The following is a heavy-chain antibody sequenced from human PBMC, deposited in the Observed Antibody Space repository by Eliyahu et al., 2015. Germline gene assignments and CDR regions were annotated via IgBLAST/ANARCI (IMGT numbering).Heavy chain of an antibody. CDR2: IYHSGST. CDR1: GXSIXXGGYS. J-gene: IGHJ1*01. V-gene: IGHV4-30-2*01. Sequence: QLQLQESGSGLVKPSQTLSLTCAVSGXSIXXGGYSWSWXRQPPGKGLEWIGYIYHSGSTYYNPSLKSRVTISVDRSKNQFSLKLSSVTAADTAVYYCAREGRYGEYFQHWGQGTLVTVSS. D-gene: IGHD1-26*01. CDR3: AREGRYGEYFQH.